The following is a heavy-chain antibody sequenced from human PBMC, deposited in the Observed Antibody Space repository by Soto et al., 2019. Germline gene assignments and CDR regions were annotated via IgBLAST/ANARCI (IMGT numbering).Heavy chain of an antibody. D-gene: IGHD5-12*01. CDR2: INHSGST. V-gene: IGHV4-34*01. J-gene: IGHJ6*02. Sequence: QVQLQQWGAGLLKPSETLSLTCAVYGGSFSGYYWSWIRQPPGKGLEWIGEINHSGSTNYNPSLKSRVTISVDTSKNQFSLKLSSVTAADTAVYYCARGDIIHYYYYGMDVWGQGTTVSVS. CDR3: ARGDIIHYYYYGMDV. CDR1: GGSFSGYY.